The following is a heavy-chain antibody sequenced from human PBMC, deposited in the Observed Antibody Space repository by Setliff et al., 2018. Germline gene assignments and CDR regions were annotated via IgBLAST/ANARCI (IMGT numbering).Heavy chain of an antibody. CDR2: TNPKTGDT. J-gene: IGHJ1*01. V-gene: IGHV1-2*02. CDR1: GYPFIGYF. CDR3: ARVAYGLEYFQY. D-gene: IGHD4-17*01. Sequence: GASVKVSCKASGYPFIGYFMHWVRQAPGQGLEWMGWTNPKTGDTLYAPKFQGRVTMTRDRSSNTAYMDLSRLTSDDTAVYYCARVAYGLEYFQYWGQGTLVTVSS.